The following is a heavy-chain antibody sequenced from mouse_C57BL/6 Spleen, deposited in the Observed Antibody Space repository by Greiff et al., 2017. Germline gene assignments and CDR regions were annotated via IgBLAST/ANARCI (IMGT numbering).Heavy chain of an antibody. J-gene: IGHJ4*01. CDR1: GYTFTSYW. V-gene: IGHV1-50*01. D-gene: IGHD2-5*01. CDR3: ARDYSNFYAMDY. Sequence: QVQLQQPGAELVKPGASVKLSCKASGYTFTSYWMQWVKQRPGQGLEWIGEIDPSDSYTNYHQKFKGKATLTVDTSSSTAYMQLSSLTSEDSAVYYCARDYSNFYAMDYWGQGTSVTVSS. CDR2: IDPSDSYT.